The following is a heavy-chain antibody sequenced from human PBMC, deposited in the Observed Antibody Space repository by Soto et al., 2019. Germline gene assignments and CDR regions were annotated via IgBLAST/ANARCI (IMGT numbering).Heavy chain of an antibody. CDR3: ARFVVPATRHPDFDY. Sequence: QLQLQESGPRLVRTSETPSLTCTVSGGSISSSNYYWGWVRQPPGKGLDWIGNIYYSGTTYYNPSLKSRVTISVDTSKNQFFLKLKSVTAADTAVYYCARFVVPATRHPDFDYWGQGTLVTVSS. CDR2: IYYSGTT. D-gene: IGHD2-15*01. V-gene: IGHV4-39*01. CDR1: GGSISSSNYY. J-gene: IGHJ4*02.